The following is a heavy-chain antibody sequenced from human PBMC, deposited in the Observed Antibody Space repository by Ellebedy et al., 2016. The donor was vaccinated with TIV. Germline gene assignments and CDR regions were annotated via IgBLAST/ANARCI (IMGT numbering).Heavy chain of an antibody. CDR2: IRSKGNNYAT. CDR1: GFTFSAAG. V-gene: IGHV3-73*01. D-gene: IGHD2-15*01. Sequence: GESLKISCVASGFTFSAAGMHWVRQASGKGLEWVARIRSKGNNYATEYGASVKGRFIISRDDSRNMVFLHMDSLKTDDTAVYYCARAPRFDYGSGGYYVDNWGQGTLVTVSA. J-gene: IGHJ4*02. CDR3: ARAPRFDYGSGGYYVDN.